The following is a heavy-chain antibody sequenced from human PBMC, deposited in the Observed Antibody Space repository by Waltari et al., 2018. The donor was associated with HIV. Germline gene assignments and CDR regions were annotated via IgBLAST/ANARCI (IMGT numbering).Heavy chain of an antibody. D-gene: IGHD2-15*01. J-gene: IGHJ4*02. CDR2: IITEQVGVSK. CDR3: TADLYESDQYSHDY. CDR1: GFLFKKAW. V-gene: IGHV3-15*01. Sequence: EVQLVESGGGLVKPGGSLRLSCAASGFLFKKAWMSWVRQAPGKGLEWVGHIITEQVGVSKYYAGPVKGRFTISRYDSKNTLYLQMDGLNTEDSAVYYFTADLYESDQYSHDYWGQGTLVTVSP.